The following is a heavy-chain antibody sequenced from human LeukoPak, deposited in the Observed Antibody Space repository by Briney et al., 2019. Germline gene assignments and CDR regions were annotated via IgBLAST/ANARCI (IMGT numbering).Heavy chain of an antibody. D-gene: IGHD3-22*01. CDR1: GGSISSGSYY. V-gene: IGHV4-61*02. CDR3: ARERYYDSSGYGTFDY. Sequence: SETLSLTCTVSGGSISSGSYYWSWIRQPAGKGLEWIGRIYTSGSTNYNPSLKSRVTISVDTSKNQFSLKLSSVTAADTAVYYCARERYYDSSGYGTFDYWGQGTLVTVSS. J-gene: IGHJ4*02. CDR2: IYTSGST.